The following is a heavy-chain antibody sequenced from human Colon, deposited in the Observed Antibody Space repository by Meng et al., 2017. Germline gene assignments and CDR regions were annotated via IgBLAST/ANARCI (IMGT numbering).Heavy chain of an antibody. V-gene: IGHV4-4*02. D-gene: IGHD4-23*01. CDR3: ARHGGYYQDF. CDR1: GASGSVNSY. Sequence: GSGPGLVKPSGTLSLACSGSGASGSVNSYWSWVRQPPGRGLEWIGQIDHRGSAYYRPSLNSRVTMSLDKSRNQFSLRLTSVTAADTAVYYCARHGGYYQDFWGQGTLVTVSS. CDR2: IDHRGSA. J-gene: IGHJ4*02.